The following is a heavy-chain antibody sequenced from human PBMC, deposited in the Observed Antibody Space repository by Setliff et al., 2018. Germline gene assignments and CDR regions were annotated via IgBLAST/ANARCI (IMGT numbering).Heavy chain of an antibody. Sequence: ASVKVSCKASGNRFTDYNLHWVRQAPGQGLEWMGWINPDSGDTHSAQKFQGRVTMTRDTSINTAYMELSSLRSEDTAVYYCARGRIAARPHNWFDPWGQGTLVTVSS. CDR1: GNRFTDYN. D-gene: IGHD6-6*01. J-gene: IGHJ5*02. CDR2: INPDSGDT. V-gene: IGHV1-2*02. CDR3: ARGRIAARPHNWFDP.